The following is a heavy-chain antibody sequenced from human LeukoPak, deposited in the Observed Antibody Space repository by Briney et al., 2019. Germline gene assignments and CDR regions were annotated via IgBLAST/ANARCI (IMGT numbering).Heavy chain of an antibody. CDR1: GGSFSGYY. D-gene: IGHD3-10*01. CDR3: ARGLKYYGGYYYYYMDV. V-gene: IGHV4-34*01. J-gene: IGHJ6*03. CDR2: INHSGST. Sequence: SETLSLTCAVYGGSFSGYYWSWIRQPPGKGLEWIGEINHSGSTNYNPPLKSRVTISVDTSKNQFSLKLSSVTAADTAVYYCARGLKYYGGYYYYYMDVWGKGTTVTVSS.